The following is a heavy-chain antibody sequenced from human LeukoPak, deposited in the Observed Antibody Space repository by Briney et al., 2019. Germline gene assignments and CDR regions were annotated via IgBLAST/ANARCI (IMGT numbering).Heavy chain of an antibody. J-gene: IGHJ4*02. CDR2: IHYSGST. CDR1: GGSISGYY. CDR3: ARQNPAASGQGLDY. V-gene: IGHV4-59*08. Sequence: SETLSLTCTVSGGSISGYYWSWIRQPPGKGLEWIGYIHYSGSTNYNPSLKSRATFSVDTSKNQFSLELTSVTAAATAVYYCARQNPAASGQGLDYWGQGTLVTVSS. D-gene: IGHD6-13*01.